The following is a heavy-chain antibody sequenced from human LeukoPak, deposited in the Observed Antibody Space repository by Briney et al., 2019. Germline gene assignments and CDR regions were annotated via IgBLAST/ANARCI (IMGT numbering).Heavy chain of an antibody. J-gene: IGHJ6*02. V-gene: IGHV1-24*01. CDR2: FDPEDGET. D-gene: IGHD1-26*01. CDR3: ATAVPSLGYYYGMDV. CDR1: GHTLTELS. Sequence: ASVKVSCKVSGHTLTELSMHWVRQAPGKGLEWMGGFDPEDGETIYAQKFQGRVTMTEDTSTDTAYMELSSLRSEDTAVYYCATAVPSLGYYYGMDVWGQGTTVTVSS.